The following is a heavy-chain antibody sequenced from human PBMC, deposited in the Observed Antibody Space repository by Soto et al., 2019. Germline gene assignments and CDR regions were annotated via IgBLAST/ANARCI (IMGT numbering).Heavy chain of an antibody. CDR2: INAGNGNT. D-gene: IGHD4-17*01. J-gene: IGHJ3*02. CDR1: GYTFTSYA. CDR3: ARDWSATVTTAAFDI. V-gene: IGHV1-3*01. Sequence: ASVKVSCKASGYTFTSYAMHWVRQAPGQRLEWMGWINAGNGNTKYSQKFQGRVTITRDTSASTAYMELSSLRSEDTAVYYCARDWSATVTTAAFDIWGQGTMVTVSS.